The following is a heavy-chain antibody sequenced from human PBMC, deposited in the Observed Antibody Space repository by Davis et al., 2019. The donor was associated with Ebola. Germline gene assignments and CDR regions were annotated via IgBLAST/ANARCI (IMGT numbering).Heavy chain of an antibody. CDR1: GGTFSSYA. CDR3: ASHRLVYCSGGSCYYWFDP. Sequence: SVKVSCKASGGTFSSYAISWVRPAPGQGLEWMGMIIPIFGTANFAQKFQGRVTLTADASTSTAYMELSSLRSEDTDVYYCASHRLVYCSGGSCYYWFDPWGQGTLVTVSS. CDR2: IIPIFGTA. V-gene: IGHV1-69*13. D-gene: IGHD2-15*01. J-gene: IGHJ5*02.